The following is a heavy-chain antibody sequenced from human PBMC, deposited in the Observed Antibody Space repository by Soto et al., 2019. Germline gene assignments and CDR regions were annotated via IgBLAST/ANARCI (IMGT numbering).Heavy chain of an antibody. J-gene: IGHJ6*02. CDR3: AKARGSETSYPYYFGMDV. CDR2: ISGSGGNT. D-gene: IGHD3-10*01. V-gene: IGHV3-23*01. CDR1: GYTFRRND. Sequence: GGSLRLSCAASGYTFRRNDMSWVRQAPGKGLEWVSTISGSGGNTWYGDSVEGRFTISRDNSKNTLYLQMSSLRAEDTATYYCAKARGSETSYPYYFGMDVWGRGTTVTVSS.